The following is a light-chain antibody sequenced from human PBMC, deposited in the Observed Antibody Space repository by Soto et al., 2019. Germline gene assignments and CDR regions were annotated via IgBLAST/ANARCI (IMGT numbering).Light chain of an antibody. CDR3: AAWDGSLQSWV. CDR1: SSNIGSHV. Sequence: LTQPPSASGTPGQRVTISCSGSSSNIGSHVVNWYQQVPGTAPKLLIYTNNQRPSGVPDRFSDSKSGTSASLAISGLQSEDEADYYCAAWDGSLQSWVFGGGTKLTVL. J-gene: IGLJ3*02. V-gene: IGLV1-44*01. CDR2: TNN.